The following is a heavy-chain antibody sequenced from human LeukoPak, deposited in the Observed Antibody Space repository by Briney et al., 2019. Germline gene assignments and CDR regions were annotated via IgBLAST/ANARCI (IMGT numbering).Heavy chain of an antibody. D-gene: IGHD3-3*01. Sequence: SETLSLTCTVSGGSISDYYWSWIRQPPGKGLEWIGYIYYRGSTNYNPSLKSRVTISVDTSKNQFSLKLSSVTAADTAVYYCARGSRAIFGVVTLNWFDPWGQGTLVTVSS. CDR2: IYYRGST. V-gene: IGHV4-59*12. J-gene: IGHJ5*02. CDR1: GGSISDYY. CDR3: ARGSRAIFGVVTLNWFDP.